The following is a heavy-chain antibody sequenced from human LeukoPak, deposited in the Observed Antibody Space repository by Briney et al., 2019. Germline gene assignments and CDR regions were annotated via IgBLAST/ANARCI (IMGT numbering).Heavy chain of an antibody. CDR3: ATRKPDYYFDY. J-gene: IGHJ4*02. CDR1: GFIFNSYA. D-gene: IGHD1-14*01. Sequence: PGGSLRLSCAASGFIFNSYAMSWVRQAPGKGLEWVSDISGSGGTTYYADSVKGRFTISRDNSKNTLYLQMNSLRAEDTAIYYCATRKPDYYFDYWVQGTLVTVSS. V-gene: IGHV3-23*01. CDR2: ISGSGGTT.